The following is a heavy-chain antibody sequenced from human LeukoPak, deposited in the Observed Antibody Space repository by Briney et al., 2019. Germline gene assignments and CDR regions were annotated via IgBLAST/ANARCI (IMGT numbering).Heavy chain of an antibody. Sequence: ASVKVSCKASGYTFTSYYMHWVRQAPGQGLEWMGIINPSGGSTSYAQKLQGRVTMTTDTSTSTAYMELRSLRSDDTAVYYCARVLGGSYYKADAFDIWGQGTMVTVSS. CDR2: INPSGGST. V-gene: IGHV1-46*01. CDR1: GYTFTSYY. CDR3: ARVLGGSYYKADAFDI. J-gene: IGHJ3*02. D-gene: IGHD1-26*01.